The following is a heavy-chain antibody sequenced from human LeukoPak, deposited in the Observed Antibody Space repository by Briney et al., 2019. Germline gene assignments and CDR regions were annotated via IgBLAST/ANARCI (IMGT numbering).Heavy chain of an antibody. CDR2: IYTSGST. CDR3: ARTIVVVPAARINYFDY. J-gene: IGHJ4*02. D-gene: IGHD2-2*01. V-gene: IGHV4-61*02. Sequence: ASETLSLTCTVSGGSISSGSYYWRWIRQPAGKGLEWIGRIYTSGSTNYNPSLKSRVTISVDTSKNQFSLKLSSVTAADTAVYYCARTIVVVPAARINYFDYWGQGTLVTVSS. CDR1: GGSISSGSYY.